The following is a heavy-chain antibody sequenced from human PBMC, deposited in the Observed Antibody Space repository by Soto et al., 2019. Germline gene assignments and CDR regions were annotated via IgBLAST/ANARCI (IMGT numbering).Heavy chain of an antibody. CDR1: GFTFSSYA. J-gene: IGHJ4*02. CDR2: ISYDGSDK. V-gene: IGHV3-30-3*01. CDR3: ARDPTYFYDSSGYYDY. D-gene: IGHD3-22*01. Sequence: GGSLRLSCAASGFTFSSYAMHWVRQAPGKGLEWVALISYDGSDKDYADSVKGRFTISRDNAKNTLYLQMNSLRAEDTAVYYCARDPTYFYDSSGYYDYWGQGTLVTVSS.